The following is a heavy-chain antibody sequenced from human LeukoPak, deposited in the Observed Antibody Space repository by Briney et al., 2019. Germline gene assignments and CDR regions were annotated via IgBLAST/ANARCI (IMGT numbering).Heavy chain of an antibody. CDR3: AEGPTGTANGNWVGP. D-gene: IGHD1-1*01. Sequence: GGSLRLSCAASGFTFSSYAMHWVRQAPGKGLEWVAVISYDGSNKYYADSVKGRFTISRDNSKNTLYLQMNSLRAEDTAVYYWAEGPTGTANGNWVGPWGQGTLVTVSS. V-gene: IGHV3-30-3*02. CDR1: GFTFSSYA. J-gene: IGHJ5*02. CDR2: ISYDGSNK.